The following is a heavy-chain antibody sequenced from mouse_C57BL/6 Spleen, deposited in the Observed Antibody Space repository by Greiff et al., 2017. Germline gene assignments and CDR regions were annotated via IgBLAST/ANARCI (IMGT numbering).Heavy chain of an antibody. Sequence: EVQLQQSGSELVKPGASVKISCKASGYTFTDYYMNWVKQSHGKSLEWIGDIIPNNGGTSYNQKFKGKATLTVDKSSSAAYMELRSLTSEDSAVYYCARMNYVNRGYYAMDYWGQGTSVTVSS. CDR3: ARMNYVNRGYYAMDY. CDR1: GYTFTDYY. V-gene: IGHV1-26*01. D-gene: IGHD1-1*01. CDR2: IIPNNGGT. J-gene: IGHJ4*01.